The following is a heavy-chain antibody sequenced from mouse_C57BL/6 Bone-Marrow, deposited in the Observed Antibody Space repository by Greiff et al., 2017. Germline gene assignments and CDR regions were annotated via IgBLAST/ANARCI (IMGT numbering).Heavy chain of an antibody. Sequence: EVQLVESGGGLVKPGGSLKLSCAASGFTFSSYAMSWVRQTPEKRLEWVATISDGGSYTYCPDNVKGRFTISRDNAKNNLYLQMSHLKSEDTAMYYCARGWLPYWYFDVGGTGTTVTVSS. CDR2: ISDGGSYT. J-gene: IGHJ1*03. CDR3: ARGWLPYWYFDV. V-gene: IGHV5-4*01. D-gene: IGHD2-2*01. CDR1: GFTFSSYA.